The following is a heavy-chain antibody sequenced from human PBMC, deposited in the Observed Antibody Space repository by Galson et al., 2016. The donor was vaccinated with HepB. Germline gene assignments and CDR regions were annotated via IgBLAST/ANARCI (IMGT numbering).Heavy chain of an antibody. CDR2: INSDGSST. CDR3: ARGHIVATVDYYYYGLDV. Sequence: SLRLSCAASGFTFSSYWMHWVRQAPGKGLVWVSRINSDGSSTSYADSVKGRFTISRDNAKNTLYLQMNSLRAEDTAVYYCARGHIVATVDYYYYGLDVWGQGTTVTVSS. D-gene: IGHD5-12*01. V-gene: IGHV3-74*01. J-gene: IGHJ6*02. CDR1: GFTFSSYW.